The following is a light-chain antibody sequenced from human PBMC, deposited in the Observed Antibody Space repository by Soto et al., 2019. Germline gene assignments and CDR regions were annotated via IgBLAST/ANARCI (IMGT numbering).Light chain of an antibody. Sequence: DIQMTQSPSTLSASIGDRVTITCRASQSVSTWLAWYQQKPGRAPKVLIYKASTLQVGVPSRFSGGGSGTEFSLTISGLQPDDFATYYCQQYDSYPPTFAQGTKVEIK. CDR1: QSVSTW. V-gene: IGKV1-5*03. CDR2: KAS. CDR3: QQYDSYPPT. J-gene: IGKJ1*01.